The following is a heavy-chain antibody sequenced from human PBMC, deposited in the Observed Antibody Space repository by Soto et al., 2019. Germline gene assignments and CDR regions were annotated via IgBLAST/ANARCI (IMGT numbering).Heavy chain of an antibody. CDR3: ARGIAVAGTLFDY. CDR1: GGSISSYY. D-gene: IGHD6-19*01. V-gene: IGHV4-59*01. J-gene: IGHJ4*02. Sequence: NPSETLSLTCTVSGGSISSYYWSWIRQPPGKGLEWIGYIYYSGSTNYNPSLKSRVTISVDTSKNQFSLKLSSVTAADTAVYYCARGIAVAGTLFDYWGQGTLVTVSS. CDR2: IYYSGST.